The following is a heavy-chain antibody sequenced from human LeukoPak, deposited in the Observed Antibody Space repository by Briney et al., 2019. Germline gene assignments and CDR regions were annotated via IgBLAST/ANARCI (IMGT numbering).Heavy chain of an antibody. D-gene: IGHD6-13*01. Sequence: ASVKGSCKASGYTFTGYYMHWVRQAPGQGLEWMGWINPNSGGTNYAQKFQGRVTMTRDTSISTAYMELSRLRSDDTAVYYCARSGTAFYYYGMDVWGQGTTVTVSS. J-gene: IGHJ6*02. CDR1: GYTFTGYY. CDR2: INPNSGGT. V-gene: IGHV1-2*02. CDR3: ARSGTAFYYYGMDV.